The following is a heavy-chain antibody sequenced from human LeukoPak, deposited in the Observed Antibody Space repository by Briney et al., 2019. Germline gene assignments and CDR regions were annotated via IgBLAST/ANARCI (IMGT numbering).Heavy chain of an antibody. CDR3: ARDSGLDTGYEKRFDY. CDR2: ISDRSTYI. V-gene: IGHV3-21*01. CDR1: GFTFSNYS. J-gene: IGHJ4*02. D-gene: IGHD5-12*01. Sequence: PGGSLRLSCAASGFTFSNYSMNWVRQAPGKGLEWVSSISDRSTYIYYADSLKGRFAISRDNAKNSLYLQMNSLRAEDTAVYYWARDSGLDTGYEKRFDYWGQGTLVTVSS.